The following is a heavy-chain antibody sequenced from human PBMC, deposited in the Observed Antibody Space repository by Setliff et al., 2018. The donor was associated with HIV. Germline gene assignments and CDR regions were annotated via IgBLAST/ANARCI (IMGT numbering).Heavy chain of an antibody. D-gene: IGHD3-10*01. CDR2: IIPIFGKA. CDR1: GGTFSSYA. J-gene: IGHJ4*02. CDR3: ANLVIIKSYFDY. V-gene: IGHV1-69*13. Sequence: ASVKVSCKASGGTFSSYAVNWVRQAPGQGLEWMGGIIPIFGKANYAQKFQGRVTITADESTNTAYMEMSSLRSEDTAVYYCANLVIIKSYFDYWGQGTPVTVSS.